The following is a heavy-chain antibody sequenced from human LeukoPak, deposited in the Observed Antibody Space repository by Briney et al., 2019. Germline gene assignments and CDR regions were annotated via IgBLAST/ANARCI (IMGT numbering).Heavy chain of an antibody. CDR1: GYTFTSYY. J-gene: IGHJ5*02. CDR2: INPSGGST. CDR3: ARDYYGSGSYYNFGWFDP. V-gene: IGHV1-46*01. Sequence: ASVKVSCKASGYTFTSYYMHWVRQAPGQGLEWMGIINPSGGSTSYAQKFQGRVTMTRDTSTSTVYMELSSLRSGDAAVYYCARDYYGSGSYYNFGWFDPWGQGTLVTVSS. D-gene: IGHD3-10*01.